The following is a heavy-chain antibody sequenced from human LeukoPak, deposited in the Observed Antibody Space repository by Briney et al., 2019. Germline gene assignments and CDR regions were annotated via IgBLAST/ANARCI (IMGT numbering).Heavy chain of an antibody. CDR3: ARVSLNSYGGVFYFAY. V-gene: IGHV4-59*08. D-gene: IGHD4-23*01. CDR1: GGSISSYH. Sequence: PAETLSLTCTVSGGSISSYHWSWTRQPPGEGLEGIGYIYYSASTIYNPSLKSRVTISVDTSKNQFSLKLSSVTAADTAAYYCARVSLNSYGGVFYFAYWGQGTLVTVSS. J-gene: IGHJ4*02. CDR2: IYYSAST.